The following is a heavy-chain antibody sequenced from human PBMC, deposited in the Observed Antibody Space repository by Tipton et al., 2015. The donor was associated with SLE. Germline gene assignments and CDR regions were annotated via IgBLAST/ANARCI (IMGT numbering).Heavy chain of an antibody. D-gene: IGHD3-10*01. V-gene: IGHV6-1*01. Sequence: LVQSSQTLPLTCAISGDSVSSNSAAWNWIRQSPSRGLEWLGRTYYRSKWYNDYAVSVKSRITINPDTSKNQFSLQLNSVTPEDTAVYYCARDKGGTGFGDSGFDYWGQGTLVTVSS. CDR1: GDSVSSNSAA. CDR2: TYYRSKWYN. J-gene: IGHJ4*02. CDR3: ARDKGGTGFGDSGFDY.